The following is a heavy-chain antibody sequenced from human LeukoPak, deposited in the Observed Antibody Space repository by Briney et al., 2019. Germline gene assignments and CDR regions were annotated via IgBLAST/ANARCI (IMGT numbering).Heavy chain of an antibody. J-gene: IGHJ6*02. Sequence: GGSLRLSCAASGFTFSSYSMTWVRQAPGKGLEWVAVISYDGSNKYYADSVKGRFTISRDNSKNTLYLQMNSLRAEDTAVYYCARGPHGMDVWGQGTTVTVSS. CDR1: GFTFSSYS. CDR3: ARGPHGMDV. V-gene: IGHV3-30*03. CDR2: ISYDGSNK.